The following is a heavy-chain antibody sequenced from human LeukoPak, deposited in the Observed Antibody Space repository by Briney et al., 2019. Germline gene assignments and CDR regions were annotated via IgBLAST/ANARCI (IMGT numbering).Heavy chain of an antibody. D-gene: IGHD5-24*01. CDR2: ISHNENA. V-gene: IGHV4-30-2*01. J-gene: IGHJ4*02. CDR1: GDSISSGDYF. CDR3: ARDGYNSAPFDY. Sequence: SETLSLTCTVSGDSISSGDYFWSCIRQPPGKGLECIGYISHNENAYFNPSLSSRVTMSVDKSKNQVSLKITSVTAADTAVYYCARDGYNSAPFDYWGQGALVTVSS.